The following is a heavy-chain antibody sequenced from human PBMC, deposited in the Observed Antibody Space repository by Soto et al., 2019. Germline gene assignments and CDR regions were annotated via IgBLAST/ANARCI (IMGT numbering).Heavy chain of an antibody. Sequence: SETLSLTCTVSGGSISSGGYYWSWIRQHPGKGLEWIGYIYYSGSTYYNPSLKSRVTISVDTSKNQFSLELSSVTAADTAVYYWARAGYYSSTSCYGWFAPWSQGTLVTVS. CDR2: IYYSGST. CDR3: ARAGYYSSTSCYGWFAP. V-gene: IGHV4-31*03. J-gene: IGHJ5*02. D-gene: IGHD2-2*01. CDR1: GGSISSGGYY.